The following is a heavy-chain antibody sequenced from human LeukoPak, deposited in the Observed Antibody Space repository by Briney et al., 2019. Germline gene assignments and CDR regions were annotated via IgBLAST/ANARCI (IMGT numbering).Heavy chain of an antibody. Sequence: GGSLGLSCAASGFSFSSYWMHWVRQGPGIGLVWVARINGEGITTNYADSVKGRFTISRDNAKNTLDLQMNSLRVEDTAVYYCAREWGNSVLPLDYWGQGTLVTVSP. CDR2: INGEGITT. V-gene: IGHV3-74*01. D-gene: IGHD3-16*01. CDR1: GFSFSSYW. CDR3: AREWGNSVLPLDY. J-gene: IGHJ4*02.